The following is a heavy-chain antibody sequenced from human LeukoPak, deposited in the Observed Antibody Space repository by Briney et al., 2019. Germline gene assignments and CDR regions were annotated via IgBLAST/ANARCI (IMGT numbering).Heavy chain of an antibody. CDR1: GFTFSNFW. Sequence: GGSLRLSCAASGFTFSNFWMNWVRQAPGKGLEWVSSISTGSNYIYYGDSVKGRFTISRDNAKNSLYLQMNSLRAEDTAVYYCASGGSLDYWGQGTLVTVSS. J-gene: IGHJ4*02. CDR3: ASGGSLDY. D-gene: IGHD3-16*01. V-gene: IGHV3-21*01. CDR2: ISTGSNYI.